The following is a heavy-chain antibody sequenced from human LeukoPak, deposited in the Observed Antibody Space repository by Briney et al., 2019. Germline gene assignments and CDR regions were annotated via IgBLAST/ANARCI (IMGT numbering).Heavy chain of an antibody. D-gene: IGHD2-8*01. CDR1: GYTFTSYY. CDR2: INPSGGST. J-gene: IGHJ6*02. CDR3: ARDLLGYCTNGVCSFPPRYYYYGMDV. V-gene: IGHV1-46*01. Sequence: ASVKVSCKASGYTFTSYYMRWVRQAPGQGLEWMGIINPSGGSTSYAQKFQGRVTMTRDTSTSTVYMELSSLRSEDTAVYYCARDLLGYCTNGVCSFPPRYYYYGMDVWGQGTTVTVSS.